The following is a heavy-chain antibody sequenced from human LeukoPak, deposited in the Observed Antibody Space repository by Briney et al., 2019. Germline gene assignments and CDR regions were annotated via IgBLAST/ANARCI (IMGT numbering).Heavy chain of an antibody. V-gene: IGHV4-59*01. D-gene: IGHD6-13*01. Sequence: SETLSLTCTVSGGSISSYYWSWIRQPPGKGLEWIGYIYYSGSTNYNPSLKSRVTISVDTSKNQFSLKLSSVTAADTAVYYCARDLGRSSWYDYYYYMDVWGKGTTVTVS. CDR1: GGSISSYY. J-gene: IGHJ6*03. CDR2: IYYSGST. CDR3: ARDLGRSSWYDYYYYMDV.